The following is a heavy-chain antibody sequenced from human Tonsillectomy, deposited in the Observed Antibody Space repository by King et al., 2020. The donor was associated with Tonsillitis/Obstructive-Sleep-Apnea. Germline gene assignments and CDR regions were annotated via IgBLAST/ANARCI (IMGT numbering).Heavy chain of an antibody. CDR2: INPNSGGT. V-gene: IGHV1-2*04. D-gene: IGHD3-22*01. J-gene: IGHJ6*03. Sequence: VQLVQSGAEVKKPGASVKVSCKASGYTFTGYYMHWVRQAPGQGLEWMGWINPNSGGTNYAQKFQGWATMTRDTSISTAYMELRRLGSDDTAVYYCARGSRHYYDSSGFQNYYYYMDVWGKGTTVTVSS. CDR3: ARGSRHYYDSSGFQNYYYYMDV. CDR1: GYTFTGYY.